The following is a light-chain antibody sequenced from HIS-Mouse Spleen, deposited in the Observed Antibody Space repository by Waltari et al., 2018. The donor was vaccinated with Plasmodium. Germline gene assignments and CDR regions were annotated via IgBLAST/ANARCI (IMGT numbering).Light chain of an antibody. J-gene: IGLJ3*02. V-gene: IGLV3-10*01. Sequence: SYELTQPPSVSVSPGQTARITCSGDALPKTYAYWYQQKSGQAPLLVIYEDSKRPSGIPGRFSGSSSGTMATLTISGAQVEDEADYYCYSTDSSGNHRVFGGGTKLTVL. CDR2: EDS. CDR3: YSTDSSGNHRV. CDR1: ALPKTY.